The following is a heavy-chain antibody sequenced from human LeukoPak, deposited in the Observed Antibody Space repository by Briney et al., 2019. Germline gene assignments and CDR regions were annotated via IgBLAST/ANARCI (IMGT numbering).Heavy chain of an antibody. V-gene: IGHV4-4*07. Sequence: SETLSLTCSVSGASISSYYWSWIRQPAGRGLEWIGRIYTSGSPNYNPSLKSRVTMSVDTSKNQFSLKLSSVTAADTAVYYCAMSKGEFVSWFDPWGQGTLVTVSS. CDR3: AMSKGEFVSWFDP. CDR1: GASISSYY. J-gene: IGHJ5*02. D-gene: IGHD3-10*01. CDR2: IYTSGSP.